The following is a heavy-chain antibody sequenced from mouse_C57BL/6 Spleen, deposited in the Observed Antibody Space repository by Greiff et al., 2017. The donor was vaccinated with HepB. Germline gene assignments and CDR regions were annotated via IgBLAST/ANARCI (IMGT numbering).Heavy chain of an antibody. CDR1: GYTFTDYE. J-gene: IGHJ2*01. CDR2: IDPETGGT. D-gene: IGHD2-5*01. V-gene: IGHV1-15*01. CDR3: TRDSNDYFDY. Sequence: QVQLQHSGAELVRPGASVTLSCKASGYTFTDYEMHWVKQTPVHGLEWIGAIDPETGGTAYNQKFKGKAILTADKSSSTAYMELRSLTSEDSAVYYCTRDSNDYFDYWGQGTTLTVSS.